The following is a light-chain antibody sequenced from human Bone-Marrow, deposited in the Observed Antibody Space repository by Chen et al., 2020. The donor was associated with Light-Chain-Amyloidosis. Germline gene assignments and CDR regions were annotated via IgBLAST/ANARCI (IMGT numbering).Light chain of an antibody. J-gene: IGKJ3*01. V-gene: IGKV3D-15*01. CDR1: QSVSNK. Sequence: EIVMTHSPATLSVSPGERVTLSCRASQSVSNKLAWYQQKPGQAPRLLIFAASTSAAVIPARFSGSGSGTEFTLTISSLQSEDFAVYYCQQYNNWPLFSFGPGTKVDIK. CDR3: QQYNNWPLFS. CDR2: AAS.